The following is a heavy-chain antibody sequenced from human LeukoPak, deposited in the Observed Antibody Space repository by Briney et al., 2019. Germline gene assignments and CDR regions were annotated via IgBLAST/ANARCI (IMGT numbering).Heavy chain of an antibody. CDR1: GFTFSSYA. J-gene: IGHJ4*02. D-gene: IGHD3-22*01. CDR2: ISDSGDRT. V-gene: IGHV3-23*01. CDR3: ASHYDTSGYHYFDF. Sequence: GGSLRLSCAASGFTFSSYAMSWVRQAPGKGLEWVSVISDSGDRTYYADSVKGRFTISRDSSKNTLYLQMNSLRAEDTAVYYCASHYDTSGYHYFDFRGQGTLVTVSS.